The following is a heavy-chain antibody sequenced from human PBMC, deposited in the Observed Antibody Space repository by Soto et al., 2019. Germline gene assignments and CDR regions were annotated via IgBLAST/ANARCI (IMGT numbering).Heavy chain of an antibody. V-gene: IGHV4-31*03. D-gene: IGHD3-22*01. CDR3: ATQPRYDSRRYFYY. J-gene: IGHJ4*02. CDR1: GVSIKIGGYY. Sequence: PSETLSLTCSVSGVSIKIGGYYWTWSRQLPGKGLEWIGDIYYTGRTFYHPSLKTRVTLSLDTSQNQFSLHLESVTAADTAVYYCATQPRYDSRRYFYYWGQGTQFTVSS. CDR2: IYYTGRT.